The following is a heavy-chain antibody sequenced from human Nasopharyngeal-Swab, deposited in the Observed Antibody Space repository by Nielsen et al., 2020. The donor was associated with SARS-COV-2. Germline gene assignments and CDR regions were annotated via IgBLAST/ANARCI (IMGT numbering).Heavy chain of an antibody. CDR1: GFTFSSYS. Sequence: GGSLRLSCAASGFTFSSYSMNWVRQAPGKGLEWVAVIRYDGSNKYYADSVKGRFTISRDNSKNTLFLQMNSLRAEYTAVYYCARGLAPRYSGSYTPFGYWGQGTLVTVSS. V-gene: IGHV3-33*08. CDR3: ARGLAPRYSGSYTPFGY. J-gene: IGHJ4*02. D-gene: IGHD1-26*01. CDR2: IRYDGSNK.